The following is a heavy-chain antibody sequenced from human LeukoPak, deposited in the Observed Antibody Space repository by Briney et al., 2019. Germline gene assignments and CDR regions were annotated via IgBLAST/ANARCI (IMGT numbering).Heavy chain of an antibody. D-gene: IGHD3-16*01. Sequence: GRSLRLSCAASGFTFDDYAMHWVRQAPGKGLEWVSGISWNSGSIGYADSVKGRFTISRDNAKNSLYLQMNSLRAEDKALYYCAKDLRGASDCWGQGTLVTVSS. CDR3: AKDLRGASDC. CDR1: GFTFDDYA. V-gene: IGHV3-9*01. J-gene: IGHJ4*02. CDR2: ISWNSGSI.